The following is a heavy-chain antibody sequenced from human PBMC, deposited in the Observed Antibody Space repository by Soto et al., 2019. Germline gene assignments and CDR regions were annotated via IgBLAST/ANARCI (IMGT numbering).Heavy chain of an antibody. Sequence: EVQLVESGGGLVQPGTSLRLSCAASGFTFSNYWMHWVRQAPGKGLVWVSRLNSDGSGTSYADSVKGRLTISRDNAKNTMYLQMNSLRAEDTDVYYCAKGGGKTIDYWGQGTLVTVSS. D-gene: IGHD2-15*01. CDR2: LNSDGSGT. CDR3: AKGGGKTIDY. CDR1: GFTFSNYW. J-gene: IGHJ4*02. V-gene: IGHV3-74*01.